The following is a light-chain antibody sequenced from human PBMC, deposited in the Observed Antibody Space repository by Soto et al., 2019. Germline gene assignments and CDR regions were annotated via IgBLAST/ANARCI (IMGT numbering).Light chain of an antibody. J-gene: IGKJ1*01. V-gene: IGKV3-20*01. CDR2: GAS. CDR3: QQYGSSLTWT. Sequence: EIVLTQSPATLSLSPGERATLSCRASQSVSSYLAWYQQKPGQAPRLLIYGASSRATGIPDRFSGSGSGTDFTLTISRLEPEDFAVYYCQQYGSSLTWTFGQGTKVDIK. CDR1: QSVSSY.